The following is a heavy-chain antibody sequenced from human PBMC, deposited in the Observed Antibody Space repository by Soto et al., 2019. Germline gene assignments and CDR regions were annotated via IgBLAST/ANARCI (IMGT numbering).Heavy chain of an antibody. CDR2: ISGSGSNT. CDR3: AKGGVAAARGYFDY. CDR1: GLTFRSYG. D-gene: IGHD6-13*01. V-gene: IGHV3-23*04. J-gene: IGHJ4*03. Sequence: VQLVESGGGLVKPGGSLRLSCSASGLTFRSYGMSWVRQAPGKGLEWVSDISGSGSNTNYADSVKGRFTISRDNSNNTLFLQMNSLRAEDTAIYYCAKGGVAAARGYFDYWGQGTLVTVSS.